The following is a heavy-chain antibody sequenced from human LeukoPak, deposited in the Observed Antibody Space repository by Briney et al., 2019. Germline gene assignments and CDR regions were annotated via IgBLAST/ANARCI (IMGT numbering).Heavy chain of an antibody. CDR1: GYTFTSYG. CDR3: ARGPGQGTVRDDY. J-gene: IGHJ4*02. V-gene: IGHV1-18*01. D-gene: IGHD4-11*01. Sequence: GASVKVSCKASGYTFTSYGISWVRQAPGQGLEWMGWISAYNGNTNYAQKLQGRVTMTRNTSISTAYMELSSLRSEDTAVYYCARGPGQGTVRDDYWGQGTLVTVSS. CDR2: ISAYNGNT.